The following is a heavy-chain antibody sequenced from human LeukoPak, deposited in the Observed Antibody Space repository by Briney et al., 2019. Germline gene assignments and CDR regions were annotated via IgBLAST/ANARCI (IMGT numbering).Heavy chain of an antibody. Sequence: SETLSLTCTVSGGSISSSSYYSGWIRQPPGKGLEWIGSIYYSGSTNYNPSLKSRVAISVDTSKNQFSLKLSSVTAADTAVYYCARHNWNHDAFDIWGQGTMVTVSS. CDR3: ARHNWNHDAFDI. J-gene: IGHJ3*02. CDR1: GGSISSSSYY. D-gene: IGHD1-20*01. V-gene: IGHV4-39*01. CDR2: IYYSGST.